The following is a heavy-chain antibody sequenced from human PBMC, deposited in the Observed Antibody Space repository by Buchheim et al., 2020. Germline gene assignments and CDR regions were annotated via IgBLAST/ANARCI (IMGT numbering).Heavy chain of an antibody. CDR2: IIPIFGTA. V-gene: IGHV1-69*01. Sequence: QVQLVQSGAEVKKPGSSVKVSCKASGGTFSSYAISWVRQAPGQGLERMGGIIPIFGTANYAQKFQGRVTITADESTSTAYMELSSLRSEDTAVYYCARDVWDIVVVPAARYYYYYGMDVWGQGTT. D-gene: IGHD2-2*01. J-gene: IGHJ6*02. CDR3: ARDVWDIVVVPAARYYYYYGMDV. CDR1: GGTFSSYA.